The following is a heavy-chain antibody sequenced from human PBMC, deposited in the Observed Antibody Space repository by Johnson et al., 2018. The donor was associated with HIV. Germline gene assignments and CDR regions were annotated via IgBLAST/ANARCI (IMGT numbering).Heavy chain of an antibody. CDR2: ISYDGSNK. CDR1: GFTFSRYA. CDR3: ARDKRRWELLRDAFDI. D-gene: IGHD1-26*01. V-gene: IGHV3-30-3*01. Sequence: QVQLVESGGGVVQPGRSLRLSCAASGFTFSRYAMHWVRQAPGKGLEWVTVISYDGSNKYYADSVKARFTISRDNSKNTLYLQMNSLRAEDTAVYYCARDKRRWELLRDAFDIWGQGTMVTVSS. J-gene: IGHJ3*02.